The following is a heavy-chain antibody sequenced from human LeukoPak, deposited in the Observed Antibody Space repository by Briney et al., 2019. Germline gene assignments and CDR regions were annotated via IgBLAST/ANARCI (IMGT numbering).Heavy chain of an antibody. V-gene: IGHV3-30*02. CDR2: IRDDGSTK. J-gene: IGHJ4*02. CDR1: GFTFSSYG. CDR3: AKDRDTAMDY. Sequence: GGSLRLSCAASGFTFSSYGMQWVRQAPGKGLEWVAFIRDDGSTKYYADSVKGRFTISRDNSKDTLYLQMNSLRAEDTAVYYCAKDRDTAMDYWGQGTLVTVSS. D-gene: IGHD5-18*01.